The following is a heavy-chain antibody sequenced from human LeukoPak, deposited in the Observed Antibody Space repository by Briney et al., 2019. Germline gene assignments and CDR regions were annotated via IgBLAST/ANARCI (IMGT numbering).Heavy chain of an antibody. CDR1: GYSISSGYY. V-gene: IGHV4-38-2*02. Sequence: SETLSLTCTVSGYSISSGYYWGWIRQPPGKGLEWIGSIYHSGSTYYNPSLKSRVTISVDTSKNQFSLKLSSVTAADTAVYCCARSGWELLQKDAFDIWGQGTMVTVSS. D-gene: IGHD1-26*01. CDR2: IYHSGST. J-gene: IGHJ3*02. CDR3: ARSGWELLQKDAFDI.